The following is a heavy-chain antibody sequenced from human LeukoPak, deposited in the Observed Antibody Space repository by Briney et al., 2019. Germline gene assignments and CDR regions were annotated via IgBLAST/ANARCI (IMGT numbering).Heavy chain of an antibody. J-gene: IGHJ4*02. V-gene: IGHV3-7*01. Sequence: GGSLRLSCAASGFTFSSYWMSWVRQAPGKGLERVANIKQDGSEKYYVDSVKGRFTISRDNAKNSLYLQMNSLRAEDTAVYYCARDRDFWSGYSSPSDYWGQGTLVTVSS. D-gene: IGHD3-3*01. CDR3: ARDRDFWSGYSSPSDY. CDR1: GFTFSSYW. CDR2: IKQDGSEK.